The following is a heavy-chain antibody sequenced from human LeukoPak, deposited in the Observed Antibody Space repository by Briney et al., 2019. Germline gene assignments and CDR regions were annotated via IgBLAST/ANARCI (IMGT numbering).Heavy chain of an antibody. CDR2: INPNSGGT. CDR1: GYTFTGYY. J-gene: IGHJ4*02. CDR3: ASVYSSGWYYFDY. V-gene: IGHV1-2*02. Sequence: ASVKVSCKVSGYTFTGYYMHWVRQAPGQGLEWMGWINPNSGGTNYAQKFQGRVTMTRDTSISTAYMELSRLRSDDTAVYYRASVYSSGWYYFDYWGQGTLVTVSS. D-gene: IGHD6-19*01.